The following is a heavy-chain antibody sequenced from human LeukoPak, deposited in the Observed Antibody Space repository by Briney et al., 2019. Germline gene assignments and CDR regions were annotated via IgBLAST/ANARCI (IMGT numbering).Heavy chain of an antibody. J-gene: IGHJ5*02. CDR1: GYTLTNNW. CDR3: VIFALTSSLDH. Sequence: GESLKISCKISGYTLTNNWIGWVRQVPGKGLEWMGLIYPGYSDAKYSPSFQGQVTLSVDASISTAYLQLTGLRASDTAIYYCVIFALTSSLDHWGQGTLVTVSS. CDR2: IYPGYSDA. V-gene: IGHV5-51*01. D-gene: IGHD6-13*01.